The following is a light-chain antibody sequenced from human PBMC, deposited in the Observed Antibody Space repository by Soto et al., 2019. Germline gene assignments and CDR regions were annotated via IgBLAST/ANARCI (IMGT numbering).Light chain of an antibody. J-gene: IGKJ4*01. CDR1: QDISSY. V-gene: IGKV1-9*01. CDR3: QQLNSYPLS. CDR2: AAS. Sequence: DIQLTQSPSFLSASVGDRVTITCRTSQDISSYLAWYQQKPGKAPQLLISAASTLQSGVPSRFNGSGSGTEFTLTISSLKPEDFATYYCQQLNSYPLSFGGGTKVEI.